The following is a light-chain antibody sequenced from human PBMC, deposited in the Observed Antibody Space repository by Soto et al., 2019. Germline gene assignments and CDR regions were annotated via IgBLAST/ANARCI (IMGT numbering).Light chain of an antibody. CDR1: QSIATN. CDR3: QHRRERPTAAS. J-gene: IGKJ4*01. CDR2: DAS. Sequence: EIVLTQSPAILSLSPGEGATLSCRASQSIATNVAWDQQKPGQPPRLLIYDASDRATGIPARYSGSGSGADFTLTISSLEPEDVAVYYCQHRRERPTAASFVGGSKVEL. V-gene: IGKV3-11*01.